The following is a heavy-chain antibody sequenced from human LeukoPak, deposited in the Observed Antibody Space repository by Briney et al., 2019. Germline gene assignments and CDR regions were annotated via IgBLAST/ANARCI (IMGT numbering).Heavy chain of an antibody. CDR2: IFGGGST. CDR1: GFTVSSNY. V-gene: IGHV3-66*01. D-gene: IGHD2-21*01. Sequence: GGSLRLSCAASGFTVSSNYMSWVRQAPGKGLGWVSIIFGGGSTNYADSVKGRFTISRDNSKNTVDLQMNSLRAEDTAVYYCASPGETPFDHWGQGTLVTVSS. J-gene: IGHJ4*02. CDR3: ASPGETPFDH.